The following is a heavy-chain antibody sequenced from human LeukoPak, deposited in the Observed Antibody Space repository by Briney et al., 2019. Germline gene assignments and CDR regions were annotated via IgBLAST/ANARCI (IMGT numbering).Heavy chain of an antibody. J-gene: IGHJ4*02. CDR3: ARDEEYSYGVFDY. CDR1: GGTFSSYA. V-gene: IGHV1-69*06. Sequence: ASVKVSCKASGGTFSSYAISWVRQAPGQGLEWMGGIIPIFGTANYAQKFQGRVTITADKSTSTAYMELSSLRSEDTAVYYCARDEEYSYGVFDYWGQGTLVTVSS. CDR2: IIPIFGTA. D-gene: IGHD5-18*01.